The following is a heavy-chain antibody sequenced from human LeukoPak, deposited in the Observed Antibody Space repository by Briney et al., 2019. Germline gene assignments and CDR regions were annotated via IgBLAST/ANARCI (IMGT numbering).Heavy chain of an antibody. J-gene: IGHJ4*02. Sequence: SETLSLSCNVSTDSFSTYHWSWIRQPPGKGLQWIGDFYDSGRTNYNPSLKRRVPISAHMSTTQSSLKLISATATDTAVYYCCRDSYYFYYWDQGTLVTVSS. V-gene: IGHV4-59*01. CDR1: TDSFSTYH. CDR2: FYDSGRT. CDR3: CRDSYYFYY.